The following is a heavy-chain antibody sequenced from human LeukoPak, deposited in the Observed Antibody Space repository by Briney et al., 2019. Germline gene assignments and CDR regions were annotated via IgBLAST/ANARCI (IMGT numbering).Heavy chain of an antibody. CDR1: GVSISSYY. CDR3: ARGLPAAGTLFYYYYMDV. Sequence: PSETLSLTCTVSGVSISSYYWSWIRQPPGKGLEWIGYIYYSGSTNYNPSLKSRVTISVDTSKNQFSLKLSSVTAADTAVYYCARGLPAAGTLFYYYYMDVWGKGTTVTVSS. D-gene: IGHD6-13*01. V-gene: IGHV4-59*01. J-gene: IGHJ6*03. CDR2: IYYSGST.